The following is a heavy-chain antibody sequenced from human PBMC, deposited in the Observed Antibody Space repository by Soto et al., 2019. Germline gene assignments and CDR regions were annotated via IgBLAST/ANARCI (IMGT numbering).Heavy chain of an antibody. CDR1: GHTSNKHT. V-gene: IGHV1-3*01. Sequence: QFQLVQSGAEVKKPGASGKVLGKVSGHTSNKHTIHWLRQAPVQRLEWMGRINAANGDTKYAENFHNRVTLPRDTSANTVSMELSGLRTEDTAVYFCGRDDGSIYYYADWIDSWGQGTLVSVSS. CDR2: INAANGDT. J-gene: IGHJ5*01. D-gene: IGHD3-22*01. CDR3: GRDDGSIYYYADWIDS.